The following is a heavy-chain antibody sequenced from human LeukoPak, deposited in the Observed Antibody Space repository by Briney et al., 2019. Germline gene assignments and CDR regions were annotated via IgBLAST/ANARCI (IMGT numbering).Heavy chain of an antibody. V-gene: IGHV4-61*01. J-gene: IGHJ3*02. CDR1: GGSVSSGSYY. Sequence: SETLSLTCTVSGGSVSSGSYYWSWIRQPPGKGLEWIGYIYYSGSTNYNPSLKGRVTISVDTSKNQFSLKLSSVTAADTAVYYCARELVYDYVWGSYRFVAFDIWGQGTMVTVSS. CDR2: IYYSGST. CDR3: ARELVYDYVWGSYRFVAFDI. D-gene: IGHD3-16*02.